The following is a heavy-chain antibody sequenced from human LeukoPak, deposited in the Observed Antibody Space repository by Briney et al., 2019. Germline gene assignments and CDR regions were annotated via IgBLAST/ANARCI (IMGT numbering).Heavy chain of an antibody. D-gene: IGHD2-21*01. CDR2: IYPGDSDT. J-gene: IGHJ6*02. CDR3: ARHYGGGEYYYGLDV. CDR1: GYSFTNYW. Sequence: GESLKISCKGSGYSFTNYWIGWVRQMPGKGLEWMGIIYPGDSDTRSSPSFQGQVTISADNSISTAYLQWSSLKASDTAMYYCARHYGGGEYYYGLDVWGQGTTVTVPS. V-gene: IGHV5-51*01.